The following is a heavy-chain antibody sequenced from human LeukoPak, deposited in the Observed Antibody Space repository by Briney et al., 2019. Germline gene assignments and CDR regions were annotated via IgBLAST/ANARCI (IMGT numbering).Heavy chain of an antibody. J-gene: IGHJ4*02. CDR3: ARDRGWSSSGYYLYYFDF. D-gene: IGHD3-22*01. CDR2: IKGDGSEK. CDR1: GFTLSGYF. V-gene: IGHV3-7*01. Sequence: GGSLRLSCAASGFTLSGYFMSWVRQAPGEGLEWVASIKGDGSEKYYVDSVKGRFTISRDNAKNSLYLQMNNLRAEDTAVYYCARDRGWSSSGYYLYYFDFWGQGTLVTVSS.